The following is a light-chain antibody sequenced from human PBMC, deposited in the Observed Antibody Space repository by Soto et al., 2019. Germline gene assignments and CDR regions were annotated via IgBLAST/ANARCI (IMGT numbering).Light chain of an antibody. CDR2: GAS. CDR1: QSVGFSY. J-gene: IGKJ1*01. CDR3: QQYGSSPWT. V-gene: IGKV3-20*01. Sequence: EIVLTQSPGTLSLSPGERANLSCRASQSVGFSYFAWYQQKPGQAPRLLIYGASSRATGIPDRFSGSGSGTDFTLTISRLEPEDFAVYYCQQYGSSPWTFGQGTKVEIK.